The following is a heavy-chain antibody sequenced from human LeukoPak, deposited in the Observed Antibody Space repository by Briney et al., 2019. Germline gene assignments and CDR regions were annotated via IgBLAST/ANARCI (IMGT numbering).Heavy chain of an antibody. CDR1: GGSFSGYY. J-gene: IGHJ2*01. D-gene: IGHD2-2*01. CDR3: ARGRYVHRYFDL. CDR2: INHSGST. Sequence: SETLSLTCAVYGGSFSGYYWSWIRQTPGKGLEWIGEINHSGSTNYNPSLKSRVTISVDTSKNQFSLKLSSVTAADTAVYYCARGRYVHRYFDLWGRGTLVTVSS. V-gene: IGHV4-34*01.